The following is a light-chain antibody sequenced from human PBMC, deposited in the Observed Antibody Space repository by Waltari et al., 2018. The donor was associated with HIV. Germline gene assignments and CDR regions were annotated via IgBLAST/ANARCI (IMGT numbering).Light chain of an antibody. CDR2: DAS. CDR3: QQRRNWQRVT. CDR1: ESVGTY. V-gene: IGKV3-11*01. Sequence: IVLPHSPATLSSSPGQKVILSCRASESVGTYLAWYQHKRGQAPRLLIYDASNRAIGTPPRFSGVGSGTDFTLTISGLETEDFAVYYCQQRRNWQRVTFGPGTTV. J-gene: IGKJ3*01.